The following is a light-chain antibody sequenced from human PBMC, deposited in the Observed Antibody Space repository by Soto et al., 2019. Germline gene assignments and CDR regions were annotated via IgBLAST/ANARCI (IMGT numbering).Light chain of an antibody. CDR3: CSYAGGYTYL. V-gene: IGLV2-11*01. CDR2: DVA. J-gene: IGLJ1*01. CDR1: GNDVGAYNY. Sequence: QSALTQPRSVSGSPGQSVTISCTGTGNDVGAYNYVSWYQQHPGRPPKLMIYDVARSPSGVPDRFSGSKSGNTASLTNSGLQAEDEADYFCCSYAGGYTYLFGTGTKVTV.